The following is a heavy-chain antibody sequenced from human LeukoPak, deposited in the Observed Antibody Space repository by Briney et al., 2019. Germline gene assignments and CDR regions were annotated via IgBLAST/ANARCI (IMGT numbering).Heavy chain of an antibody. V-gene: IGHV3-23*01. Sequence: PGGSLKLSCAASGFRFSDYTMTWVRQAPGKGPEWVSAIGGRGGSTYYADSLGGRFTISRDNSQDMVYLQMNSLKVEDTATYYCGKEGGAWGQGTKVTVSP. CDR2: IGGRGGST. J-gene: IGHJ5*02. CDR1: GFRFSDYT. CDR3: GKEGGA. D-gene: IGHD3-16*01.